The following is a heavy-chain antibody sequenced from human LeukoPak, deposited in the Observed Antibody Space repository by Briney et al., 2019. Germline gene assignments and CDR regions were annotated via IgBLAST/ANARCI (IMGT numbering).Heavy chain of an antibody. Sequence: GASVKVSCKASGYTLTSYPIHWVRQAPGQRLEWMGMINPSGGSRNYAQKFQARVTMTRDTSTSTVYMELSSLRSEDTAVYYCARLGYCSSTSCQWGQGTLVTVSS. D-gene: IGHD2-2*01. CDR1: GYTLTSYP. J-gene: IGHJ4*02. V-gene: IGHV1-46*01. CDR2: INPSGGSR. CDR3: ARLGYCSSTSCQ.